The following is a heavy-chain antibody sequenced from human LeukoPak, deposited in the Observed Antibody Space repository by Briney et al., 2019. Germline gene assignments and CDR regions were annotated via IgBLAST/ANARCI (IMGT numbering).Heavy chain of an antibody. CDR1: GGSISSYY. CDR3: AREADSSGWYGDAFVI. Sequence: PSETLSLTCTVSGGSISSYYWSWIRQPPGKGLEWIGYIYYSRSTNYNPSLKSRVTISVDTSKNQFSLKLSSVTAADTAVYYCAREADSSGWYGDAFVIWGQGTMVTVSS. CDR2: IYYSRST. V-gene: IGHV4-59*01. D-gene: IGHD6-19*01. J-gene: IGHJ3*02.